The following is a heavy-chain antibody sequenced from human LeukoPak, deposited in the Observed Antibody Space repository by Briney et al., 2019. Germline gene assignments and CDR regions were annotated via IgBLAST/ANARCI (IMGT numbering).Heavy chain of an antibody. CDR2: VYYSGST. CDR1: GGSVSSASYY. J-gene: IGHJ4*02. CDR3: ARTQYCSGDSCYFGYFDY. V-gene: IGHV4-61*01. D-gene: IGHD2-15*01. Sequence: PSETLSLPCTVSGGSVSSASYYGSWIRRPPGKGLEWIGYVYYSGSTNYNPSLKSRVTVSVDTSKNQFSLKLSSVTAADTAVYYCARTQYCSGDSCYFGYFDYWGQGTLVTVSS.